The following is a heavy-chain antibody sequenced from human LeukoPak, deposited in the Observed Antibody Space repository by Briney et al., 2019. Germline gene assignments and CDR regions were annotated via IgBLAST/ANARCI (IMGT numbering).Heavy chain of an antibody. CDR2: LSGSGAST. D-gene: IGHD5-18*01. V-gene: IGHV3-23*01. Sequence: GGSLRLSCAASGFAFSTYAMSWVRQAPGKGLEWVSALSGSGASTYYADSVKGRFTISRDNSKNTLYLQMDSLRAEDTAIYYCAKDQSYGFDYWGQGTLVTVSS. J-gene: IGHJ4*02. CDR3: AKDQSYGFDY. CDR1: GFAFSTYA.